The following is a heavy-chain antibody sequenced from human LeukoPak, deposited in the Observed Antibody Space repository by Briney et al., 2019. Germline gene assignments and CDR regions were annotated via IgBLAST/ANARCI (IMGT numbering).Heavy chain of an antibody. Sequence: PSETMSLTSSVSGGSISYYSWNWIRQPQGKALEWIGYIDHSGSTNYNTSLKSRVTISVDTSKNQFSLRLRSMTAADTAVYYCARDVSRGRYFSAFDMWGQETMVTVSP. J-gene: IGHJ3*02. V-gene: IGHV4-59*01. CDR2: IDHSGST. D-gene: IGHD1-26*01. CDR3: ARDVSRGRYFSAFDM. CDR1: GGSISYYS.